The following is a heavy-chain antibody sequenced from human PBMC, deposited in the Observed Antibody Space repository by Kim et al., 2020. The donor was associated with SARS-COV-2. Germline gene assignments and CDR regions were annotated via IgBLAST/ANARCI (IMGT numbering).Heavy chain of an antibody. CDR3: ARDREGQWLVPVYYYYYGMDV. CDR1: GFTFSSYS. D-gene: IGHD6-19*01. J-gene: IGHJ6*02. V-gene: IGHV3-21*01. Sequence: GGSLRLSCAASGFTFSSYSMNWVRQAPGKGLEWVSSISSSSSYIYYADSVKGRFTISRDNAKNSLYLQMNSLRAEDTAVYYCARDREGQWLVPVYYYYYGMDVWGQGTTVTVSS. CDR2: ISSSSSYI.